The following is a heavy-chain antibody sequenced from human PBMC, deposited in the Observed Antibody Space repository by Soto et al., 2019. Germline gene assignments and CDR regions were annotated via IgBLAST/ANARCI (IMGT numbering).Heavy chain of an antibody. V-gene: IGHV6-1*01. J-gene: IGHJ5*02. D-gene: IGHD2-8*01. Sequence: SQTLSLTCAISGDSVSSNSAAWDWIRQSPSRGLEWLGRTYYRSKWYNEYAVSVRSRITINPDTSKNQFSLHLNSVTPEDTAVYYCARSLSLLIQFDPRGQGTLVTVSS. CDR3: ARSLSLLIQFDP. CDR2: TYYRSKWYN. CDR1: GDSVSSNSAA.